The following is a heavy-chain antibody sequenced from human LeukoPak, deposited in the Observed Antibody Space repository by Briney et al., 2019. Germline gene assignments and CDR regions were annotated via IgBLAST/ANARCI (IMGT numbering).Heavy chain of an antibody. J-gene: IGHJ5*01. V-gene: IGHV1-18*04. CDR2: ISVYNGDT. D-gene: IGHD6-19*01. CDR3: ARDAELLRSSGWYGSYWFDS. Sequence: ASVKVSCKASGYTFTGYYMHWVRQAPGQGLEWMGWISVYNGDTKYAQKFQGRVTMTTDTSASIAYMELRTLRSDDTAVYYCARDAELLRSSGWYGSYWFDSWGQGTLVTVSS. CDR1: GYTFTGYY.